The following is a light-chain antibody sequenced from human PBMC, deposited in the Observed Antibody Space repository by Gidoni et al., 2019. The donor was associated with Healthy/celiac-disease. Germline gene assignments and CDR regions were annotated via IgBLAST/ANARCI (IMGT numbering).Light chain of an antibody. V-gene: IGKV3-15*01. Sequence: EIVMTQSPATLSVSPGERATLSCRASQSVSSNLAWYQQKPGQAPRLLIYGASTRATGIPARLSGSGSGTEFTLTISSLKSEDFAVYYCQKYNNGPPYTFGQGTKLEIK. CDR2: GAS. CDR3: QKYNNGPPYT. J-gene: IGKJ2*01. CDR1: QSVSSN.